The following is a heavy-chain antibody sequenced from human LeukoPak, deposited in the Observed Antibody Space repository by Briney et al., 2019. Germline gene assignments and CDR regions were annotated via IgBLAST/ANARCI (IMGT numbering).Heavy chain of an antibody. CDR2: IYYSGST. V-gene: IGHV4-31*03. Sequence: PSETLSLTCTVSGGSIRSSYYYWGWIRQPPGKGLEWIGYIYYSGSTYYNPSLKSRVTISVDTSKNQFSLKLSSVTAADTAVYYCARDTPRGGFDYWGQGTLVTVSS. CDR3: ARDTPRGGFDY. J-gene: IGHJ4*02. CDR1: GGSIRSSYYY.